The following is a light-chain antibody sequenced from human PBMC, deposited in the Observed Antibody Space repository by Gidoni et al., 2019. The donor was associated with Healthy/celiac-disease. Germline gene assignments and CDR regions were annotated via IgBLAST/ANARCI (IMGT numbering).Light chain of an antibody. J-gene: IGKJ1*01. V-gene: IGKV1-8*01. Sequence: AIRMTQSPSAFSASTGDRVTITCRASQGISSYLAWYHQKPGKAPKLLIYAASTLQSGVPSRFSGSGSGTDFTLTISCLQSEDFATYYCQQYYSYPRTFGQXTKVEIK. CDR3: QQYYSYPRT. CDR1: QGISSY. CDR2: AAS.